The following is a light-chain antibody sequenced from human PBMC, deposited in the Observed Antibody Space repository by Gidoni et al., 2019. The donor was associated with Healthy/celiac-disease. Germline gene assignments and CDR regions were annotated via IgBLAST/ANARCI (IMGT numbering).Light chain of an antibody. Sequence: DIQLTQSPSFLSASVGDRVTITCRASHGISSYLAWYQHKPGKAPKLLIYAASTLQSGVPSRFSGSGSGTEFTLTISSLQPEDFATYSCQQLNSYSCSFGQGTKLEIK. V-gene: IGKV1-9*01. CDR3: QQLNSYSCS. CDR2: AAS. J-gene: IGKJ2*04. CDR1: HGISSY.